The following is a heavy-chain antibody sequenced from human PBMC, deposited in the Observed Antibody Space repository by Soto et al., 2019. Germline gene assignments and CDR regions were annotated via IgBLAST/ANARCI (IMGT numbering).Heavy chain of an antibody. V-gene: IGHV4-4*02. Sequence: PSETLSLTCAVSGGSISSSNWWSWVRQPPGKGLEWIGEIYHSGSTNYNPSLKSRVTISVDKSKNQFSLKLSSVTAADTAVYYCASRIAVAGSTNWFDPWGQGTLVTVSS. CDR3: ASRIAVAGSTNWFDP. CDR2: IYHSGST. J-gene: IGHJ5*02. CDR1: GGSISSSNW. D-gene: IGHD6-19*01.